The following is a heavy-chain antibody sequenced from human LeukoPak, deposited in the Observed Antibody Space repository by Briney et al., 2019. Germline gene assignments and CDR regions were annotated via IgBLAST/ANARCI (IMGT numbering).Heavy chain of an antibody. J-gene: IGHJ6*03. D-gene: IGHD2-21*01. CDR1: GGTFNTYA. CDR2: IIPSFGTT. V-gene: IGHV1-69*06. Sequence: ASVKVSCTASGGTFNTYAINSGRQAPLQGLEWRGAIIPSFGTTNSARKFQGRVTITESKFTTTAHMQLSSLRSEAMAVYHCALTARRSNPGYYFYMDVWGTGTTVTVSS. CDR3: ALTARRSNPGYYFYMDV.